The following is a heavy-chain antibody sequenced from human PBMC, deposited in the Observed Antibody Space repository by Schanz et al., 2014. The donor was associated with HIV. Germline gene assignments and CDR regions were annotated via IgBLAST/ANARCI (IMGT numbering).Heavy chain of an antibody. CDR1: GFTFSSSG. J-gene: IGHJ4*02. V-gene: IGHV3-30*18. CDR2: ISYDGNDK. D-gene: IGHD4-17*01. CDR3: AKASVTDYCDY. Sequence: QVQLVESGGGVVQPGRSLRLSCTASGFTFSSSGMHWVRQAPGKGLEWVALISYDGNDKYYADSVKGRFTVSRDNSKNTLYLQMNNLRAEDTAVYFCAKASVTDYCDYWGQGTLVTVSS.